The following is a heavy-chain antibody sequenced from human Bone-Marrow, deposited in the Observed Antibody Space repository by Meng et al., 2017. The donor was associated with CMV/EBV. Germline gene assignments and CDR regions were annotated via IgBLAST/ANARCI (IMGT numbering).Heavy chain of an antibody. J-gene: IGHJ6*02. V-gene: IGHV3-7*01. D-gene: IGHD2-15*01. CDR3: ARDSRVGVAYYYYGMDV. CDR1: GFTFSSYW. CDR2: IKQDGSEK. Sequence: GGSLRLSCAASGFTFSSYWMSSVRQAPGKGLEWVANIKQDGSEKYYVDSVKGRFTISRDNAKSSLYLQMNSLRAEDTAVYYCARDSRVGVAYYYYGMDVWGQGTTVSVSS.